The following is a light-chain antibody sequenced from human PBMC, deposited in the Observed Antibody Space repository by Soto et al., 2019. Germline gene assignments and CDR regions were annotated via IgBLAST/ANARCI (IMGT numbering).Light chain of an antibody. CDR2: GAS. V-gene: IGKV3-20*01. Sequence: EIVLTQSPGTLSLSPGERATLSCRASQSVSSSYSAWYQQKPGQAPRLLIYGASSRATGIPDRFSGSGSGTDFPLTISRLEAEDFAVYYCQQYGSSPWTFGQGTKVEIK. CDR1: QSVSSSY. J-gene: IGKJ1*01. CDR3: QQYGSSPWT.